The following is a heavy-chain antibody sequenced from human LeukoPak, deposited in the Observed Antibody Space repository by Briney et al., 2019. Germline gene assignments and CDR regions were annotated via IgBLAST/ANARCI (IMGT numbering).Heavy chain of an antibody. CDR2: IYYSVTT. Sequence: SETLSLTCTVSGGSISNSGYYWGWIRQPPGKGREWIGSIYYSVTTYYIPSLKSRVTISVDTSKNQFSLRLTSVTAAGTAVYYCARHVLQYYRTGLDPWGQGTLVTVSS. CDR1: GGSISNSGYY. J-gene: IGHJ5*02. V-gene: IGHV4-39*01. D-gene: IGHD4-11*01. CDR3: ARHVLQYYRTGLDP.